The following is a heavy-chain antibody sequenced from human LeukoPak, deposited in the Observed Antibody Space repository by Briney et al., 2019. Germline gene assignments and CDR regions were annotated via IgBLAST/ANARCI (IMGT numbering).Heavy chain of an antibody. CDR2: TYYRSKWYN. D-gene: IGHD6-19*01. J-gene: IGHJ6*02. V-gene: IGHV6-1*01. Sequence: SQTLSLTCAISGDSVPSNSAAWHWIRQSPSRGLEWLGRTYYRSKWYNDYAVSVKSRININPDTSKNQFSLHLNSVTPEDTAVYYCVRQYSSGWNYYYGMDVWGQGTTVTVSS. CDR3: VRQYSSGWNYYYGMDV. CDR1: GDSVPSNSAA.